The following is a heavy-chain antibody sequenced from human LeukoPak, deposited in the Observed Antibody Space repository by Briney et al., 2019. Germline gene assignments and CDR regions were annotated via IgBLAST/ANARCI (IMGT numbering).Heavy chain of an antibody. J-gene: IGHJ6*02. CDR3: ARDGGDYLLWSYGMDV. V-gene: IGHV3-53*01. CDR2: IYSGGST. D-gene: IGHD3-10*01. CDR1: GVTVSSNY. Sequence: GVSLRLSCAASGVTVSSNYMSWVRQAPGKGLEWVSVIYSGGSTDYADSVKGRFTISRDNSKNTLYLQMNSLRAEDTAVYYCARDGGDYLLWSYGMDVWGQGTTVTVSS.